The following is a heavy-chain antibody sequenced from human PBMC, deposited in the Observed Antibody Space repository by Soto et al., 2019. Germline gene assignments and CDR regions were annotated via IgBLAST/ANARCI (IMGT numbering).Heavy chain of an antibody. CDR3: ARFTRGSSEDY. D-gene: IGHD6-25*01. CDR1: GFTFNTYW. J-gene: IGHJ4*02. Sequence: EVQLVESGGDLVQPGGSLRLSCVASGFTFNTYWMSWVRQAPGKGLEWVANIKEDGSDKYYVDSVKGRFTISRDNAKNLLYLQMNSLGAGDTAMYYCARFTRGSSEDYWGQGTLVTVSS. CDR2: IKEDGSDK. V-gene: IGHV3-7*01.